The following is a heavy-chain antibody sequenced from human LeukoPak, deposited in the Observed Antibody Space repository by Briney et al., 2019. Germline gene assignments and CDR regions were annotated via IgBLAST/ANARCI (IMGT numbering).Heavy chain of an antibody. CDR2: INSDGSST. CDR1: GFTFSSYW. Sequence: GGSLRLSCAASGFTFSSYWMHWVRQAPGKGLVWVSRINSDGSSTSYADSVKGRFTISRDNAKNTLYLQMNSLRAEDTAVYYCAKDVWFGEFQNPYYFDYWGQGTLVTVSS. V-gene: IGHV3-74*01. D-gene: IGHD3-10*01. CDR3: AKDVWFGEFQNPYYFDY. J-gene: IGHJ4*02.